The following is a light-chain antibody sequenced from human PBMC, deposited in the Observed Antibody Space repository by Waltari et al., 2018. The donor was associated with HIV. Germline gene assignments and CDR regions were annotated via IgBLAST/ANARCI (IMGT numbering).Light chain of an antibody. V-gene: IGLV1-47*01. J-gene: IGLJ1*01. CDR2: RNN. CDR3: AAWDDSLSGLYV. CDR1: SPKIGSNY. Sequence: QSVLTQPPSASGTPGQRVTISCSGSSPKIGSNYVNWYQQVPGTTPNLLIYRNNQRPSGVPDRFSGSKSGTSASLAISGLRSDDEADYYCAAWDDSLSGLYVFGTGTKVTVL.